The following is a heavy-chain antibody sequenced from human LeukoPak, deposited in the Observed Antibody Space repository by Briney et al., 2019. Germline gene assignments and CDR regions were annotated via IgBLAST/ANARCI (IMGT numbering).Heavy chain of an antibody. J-gene: IGHJ3*02. CDR3: ARVLRRIDGYSGYDSAFDI. V-gene: IGHV1-24*01. CDR2: FDPEDGEI. Sequence: GASVKVSCKVSGYTLTELSTHWVRQAPGKGLEWMGGFDPEDGEIVYAQNFQGRVTMTEDTSTDTAYMELRSLRSDDTAVYYCARVLRRIDGYSGYDSAFDIWGQGTMVTVSS. CDR1: GYTLTELS. D-gene: IGHD5-12*01.